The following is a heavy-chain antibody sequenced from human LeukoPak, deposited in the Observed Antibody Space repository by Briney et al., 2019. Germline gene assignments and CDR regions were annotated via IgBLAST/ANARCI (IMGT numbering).Heavy chain of an antibody. CDR3: ARSQHYDILTDYYIPPHFDY. J-gene: IGHJ4*02. CDR1: GGSISTDY. D-gene: IGHD3-9*01. CDR2: IYYDGTT. V-gene: IGHV4-59*01. Sequence: SETLSLTCTVSGGSISTDYWNWIRQPPGKGLEWIGNIYYDGTTNYNPSLQSRVTISVDTSKNQFSLKLSSVTAADTAVYYCARSQHYDILTDYYIPPHFDYWGQGTLVTVSS.